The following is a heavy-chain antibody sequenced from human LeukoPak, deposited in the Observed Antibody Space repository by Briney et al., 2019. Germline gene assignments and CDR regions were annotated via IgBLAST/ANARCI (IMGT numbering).Heavy chain of an antibody. CDR1: GFTFSSYG. V-gene: IGHV3-30*18. Sequence: GGSLRLSCAASGFTFSSYGMHWVRQAPGKGLEWVAVISYDGSNKYYADSVKGRFAISRDNSKNTLYLQMNSLRAEDTAVYYCAKEYIVGATLDYWGQGTLVTVSS. CDR3: AKEYIVGATLDY. D-gene: IGHD1-26*01. J-gene: IGHJ4*02. CDR2: ISYDGSNK.